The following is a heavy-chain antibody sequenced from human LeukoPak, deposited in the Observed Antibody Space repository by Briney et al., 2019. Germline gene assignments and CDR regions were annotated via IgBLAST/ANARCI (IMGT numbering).Heavy chain of an antibody. D-gene: IGHD5-18*01. CDR2: VSSGSRTI. CDR1: GFTFTSYS. J-gene: IGHJ4*02. Sequence: GGSLRLSCAASGFTFTSYSMNWVRQAPGKGLEWVSYVSSGSRTILYADSVKGRFTISRDNAKNSLSLQMNSLRAEDTAVYYCAKDPRGYTYGQSFDYWGQGTLVTVSS. CDR3: AKDPRGYTYGQSFDY. V-gene: IGHV3-48*04.